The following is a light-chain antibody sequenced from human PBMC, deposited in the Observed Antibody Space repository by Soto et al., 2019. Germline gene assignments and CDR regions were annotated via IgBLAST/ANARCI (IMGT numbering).Light chain of an antibody. V-gene: IGLV2-14*03. CDR3: SSYTSSSTVV. Sequence: QSALTQPASVSGSPGQSSTISCTGTSSNVGGYNYVSWYQHHPGKAPNPMIYDVSNRPSGVSNRFSGSKSGNTASLTISGLQAEDEADYYCSSYTSSSTVVFSGGAKVTVL. CDR2: DVS. CDR1: SSNVGGYNY. J-gene: IGLJ2*01.